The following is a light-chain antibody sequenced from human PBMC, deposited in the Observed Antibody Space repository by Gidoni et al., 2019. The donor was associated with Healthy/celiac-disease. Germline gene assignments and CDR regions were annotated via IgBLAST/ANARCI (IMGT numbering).Light chain of an antibody. CDR3: QQRSNWLFT. V-gene: IGKV3-11*01. Sequence: ELVLTQSPATLSLSPGERATFSCRASQSVSSYLAWYQQKPCQAPRLLIYDASNRATGSPARFSGSGSGTDFTLTISSLEPEDFAVYYCQQRSNWLFTFGPGTKVDIK. J-gene: IGKJ3*01. CDR1: QSVSSY. CDR2: DAS.